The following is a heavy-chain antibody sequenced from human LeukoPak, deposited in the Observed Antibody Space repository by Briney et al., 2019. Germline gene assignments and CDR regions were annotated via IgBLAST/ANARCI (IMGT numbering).Heavy chain of an antibody. D-gene: IGHD5-24*01. J-gene: IGHJ4*02. CDR3: TVPVDGYKFDY. Sequence: SGGSLRLSCAASGFTFSSYWMHWVRQAPGKGLVWVSRINSDGSSTSYADSVKGRFTISRDNAKNTLYLQMNSLRAEDTAVYYCTVPVDGYKFDYWGQGTLVTVSS. CDR2: INSDGSST. CDR1: GFTFSSYW. V-gene: IGHV3-74*01.